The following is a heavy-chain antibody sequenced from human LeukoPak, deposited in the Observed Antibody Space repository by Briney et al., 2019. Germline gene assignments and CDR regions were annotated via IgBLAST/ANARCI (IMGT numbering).Heavy chain of an antibody. J-gene: IGHJ4*02. D-gene: IGHD1-26*01. CDR1: GFTFSSYA. V-gene: IGHV3-30-3*01. Sequence: SEGSLRLSCAASGFTFSSYAMHWVRQAPGKGLEWVAVISYDGSNKYYADSVKGRFTFSRDNSKNTLYLQMNSLRAEDTAVYYCARSTGLIVGATELDYWGQGTLVTVSS. CDR3: ARSTGLIVGATELDY. CDR2: ISYDGSNK.